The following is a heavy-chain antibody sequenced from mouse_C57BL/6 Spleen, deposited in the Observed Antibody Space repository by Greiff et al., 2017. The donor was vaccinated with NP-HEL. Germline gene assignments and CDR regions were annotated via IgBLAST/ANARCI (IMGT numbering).Heavy chain of an antibody. D-gene: IGHD2-5*01. J-gene: IGHJ4*01. CDR1: GYTFTSYW. Sequence: QVQLQQPGAELVKPGASVKMSCKASGYTFTSYWITWVKQRPGQGLEWIGDIYPGSGSTNYNEKFKSKATLTVDTSSSTAYMQLSSLTSEDSAVYYCARGSNYVDAMDYWGQGTSVTVSS. CDR3: ARGSNYVDAMDY. CDR2: IYPGSGST. V-gene: IGHV1-55*01.